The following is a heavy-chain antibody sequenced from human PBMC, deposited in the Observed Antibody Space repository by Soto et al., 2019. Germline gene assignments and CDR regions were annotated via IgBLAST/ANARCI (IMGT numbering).Heavy chain of an antibody. CDR2: ISYDGSNK. CDR1: GFTFSSYG. V-gene: IGHV3-30*18. Sequence: SCAASGFTFSSYGMHWVRQAPGKGLEWVAVISYDGSNKYYADSVKGRFTISRDNSKDTLYLQMNSLRAEDTAVYYCAKSGRGGMGEPNYYYYMDVWGKGTTVTVSS. D-gene: IGHD3-16*01. CDR3: AKSGRGGMGEPNYYYYMDV. J-gene: IGHJ6*03.